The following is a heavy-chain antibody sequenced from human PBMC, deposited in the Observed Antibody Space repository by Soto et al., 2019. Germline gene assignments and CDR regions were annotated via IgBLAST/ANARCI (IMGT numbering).Heavy chain of an antibody. V-gene: IGHV4-30-4*01. Sequence: QVQLQESGPGLVKPSQTLSLTCTVSGGSIRSSLYYWSWIRQPPGKGLEWIGYIFDSGITHYNPSLKSRVDMSVDTSKNQFSLNLTSVTAADTAVYFCASQFCSGGACFNWFDPWGHGTLVTVSS. D-gene: IGHD2-21*02. J-gene: IGHJ5*02. CDR1: GGSIRSSLYY. CDR2: IFDSGIT. CDR3: ASQFCSGGACFNWFDP.